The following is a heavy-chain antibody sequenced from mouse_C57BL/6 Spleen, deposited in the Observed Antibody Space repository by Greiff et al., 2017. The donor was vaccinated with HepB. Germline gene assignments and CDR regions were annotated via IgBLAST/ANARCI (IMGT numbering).Heavy chain of an antibody. D-gene: IGHD2-10*02. CDR2: ISYDGSN. Sequence: EVQLQESGPGLVKPSQSLSLTCSVTGYSITSGYYWNWIRQFPGNKLEWMGYISYDGSNNYNPSLKNRISITRDTSKNQFFLKLNSVTTEDTATYYCARGGYGNYFDYWGQGTTLTGSS. V-gene: IGHV3-6*01. CDR1: GYSITSGYY. CDR3: ARGGYGNYFDY. J-gene: IGHJ2*01.